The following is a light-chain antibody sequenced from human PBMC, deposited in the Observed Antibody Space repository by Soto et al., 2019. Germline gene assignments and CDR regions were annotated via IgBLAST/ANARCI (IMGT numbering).Light chain of an antibody. V-gene: IGKV3-20*01. CDR2: DAS. CDR3: QQYGGSTYT. J-gene: IGKJ2*01. Sequence: SLSSGDKTTLSSRSSQAVISDYLAWYQQKPGRAPRLLIYDASNRATGIPARFSGSGSGTDFTLTISRLEPEDFAMYYCQQYGGSTYTFGQGTKVDI. CDR1: QAVISDY.